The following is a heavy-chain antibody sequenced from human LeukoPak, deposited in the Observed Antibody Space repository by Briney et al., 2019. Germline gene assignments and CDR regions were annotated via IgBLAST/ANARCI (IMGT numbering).Heavy chain of an antibody. J-gene: IGHJ4*02. CDR3: AKDRNCGGDCYGDY. D-gene: IGHD2-21*02. V-gene: IGHV3-23*01. CDR2: ISGSGGST. Sequence: GGSLRLSCAASGFTLSSYAMSWVRQGPGKGLEWVSAISGSGGSTYYADSVKGRFTISRDNSKNTLYLQMNSLRAEDTAVYYCAKDRNCGGDCYGDYWGQGTLVTVSS. CDR1: GFTLSSYA.